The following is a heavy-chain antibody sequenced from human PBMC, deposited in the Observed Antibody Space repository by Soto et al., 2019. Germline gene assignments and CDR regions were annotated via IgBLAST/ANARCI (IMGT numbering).Heavy chain of an antibody. D-gene: IGHD3-22*01. J-gene: IGHJ4*02. V-gene: IGHV3-21*01. CDR1: GFTFSSYN. CDR2: ISSSSSYI. Sequence: EVQLVESGGGLVKPGGSLRLSCAASGFTFSSYNMNWVRQAPGKGLEWVSSISSSSSYIYYADSVKGRFTISRDNAKNSLYLQMNSTRAEDTAVYYCARHPRDSSGYWSYFDYWGQGPLVTVSS. CDR3: ARHPRDSSGYWSYFDY.